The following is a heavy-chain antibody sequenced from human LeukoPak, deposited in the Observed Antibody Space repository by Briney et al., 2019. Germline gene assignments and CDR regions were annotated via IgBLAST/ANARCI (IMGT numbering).Heavy chain of an antibody. V-gene: IGHV1-46*01. J-gene: IGHJ4*02. CDR1: GYTFTSYY. CDR3: AIMVRGVIDY. Sequence: ASVKVSCKASGYTFTSYYMHWVRQAPGQGLEWMGIINPSGGSTSYAQKFQGRVTMTRDTSTSTVYMELSSLGSEDTAVYYCAIMVRGVIDYWGQGTLVTVSS. CDR2: INPSGGST. D-gene: IGHD3-10*01.